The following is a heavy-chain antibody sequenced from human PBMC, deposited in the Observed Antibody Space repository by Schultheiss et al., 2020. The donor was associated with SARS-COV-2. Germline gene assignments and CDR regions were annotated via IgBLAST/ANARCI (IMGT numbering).Heavy chain of an antibody. Sequence: GGSLRLSFAASGFTFDDYGMSWVRQAPGKGLEWVSGINWNGGSTGYADSVKGRFTISRDNAKNSLYLQMNSLRAEDTAVYYCARWYEYSYGHGAYYFDYWGQGTLVTVSS. J-gene: IGHJ4*02. CDR2: INWNGGST. CDR1: GFTFDDYG. V-gene: IGHV3-20*03. D-gene: IGHD5-18*01. CDR3: ARWYEYSYGHGAYYFDY.